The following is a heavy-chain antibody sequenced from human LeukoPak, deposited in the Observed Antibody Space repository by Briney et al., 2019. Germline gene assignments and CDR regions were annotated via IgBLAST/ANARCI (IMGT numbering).Heavy chain of an antibody. D-gene: IGHD2-15*01. V-gene: IGHV4-59*01. J-gene: IGHJ4*02. CDR2: IYYSGST. CDR3: ARGGSTLGYCSGGSCYPIFDY. CDR1: GGSISSYY. Sequence: SETLSLTCTVSGGSISSYYWSWIRQPPGKGLEWIGYIYYSGSTNYNPSLKSRVTISVDTSKNQFSLKLSSVTAADTAVYYCARGGSTLGYCSGGSCYPIFDYWGQGTLVTVSS.